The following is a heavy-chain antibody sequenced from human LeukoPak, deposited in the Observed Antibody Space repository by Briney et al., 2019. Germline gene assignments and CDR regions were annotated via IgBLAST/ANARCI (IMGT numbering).Heavy chain of an antibody. CDR1: RFTFSSYA. CDR3: AKTGIVLVPGGLFDY. J-gene: IGHJ4*02. V-gene: IGHV3-23*01. Sequence: PGGSLRLSCAASRFTFSSYAMSWVRQAPGKGLEWVAAISVSGGSTYYADSLKARFTISRDNSKHTLYLQMNSLRAEATAVYYCAKTGIVLVPGGLFDYWGQGTLVTVSS. CDR2: ISVSGGST. D-gene: IGHD3-22*01.